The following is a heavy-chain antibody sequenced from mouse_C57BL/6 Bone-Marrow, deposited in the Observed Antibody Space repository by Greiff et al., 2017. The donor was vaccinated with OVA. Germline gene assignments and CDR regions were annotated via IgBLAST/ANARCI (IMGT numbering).Heavy chain of an antibody. CDR1: GYTFTSYW. CDR2: IYPGSGST. D-gene: IGHD2-1*01. J-gene: IGHJ1*03. V-gene: IGHV1-55*01. CDR3: ARSLYYGNYRYFDV. Sequence: VQLQQPGAELVKPGASVKMSCKASGYTFTSYWITWVKQRPGQGLEWIGDIYPGSGSTNYNEKFKSKATLTVDTSSSTAYMQLSSLTSEDSAVYYCARSLYYGNYRYFDVWGTGTTVTVSS.